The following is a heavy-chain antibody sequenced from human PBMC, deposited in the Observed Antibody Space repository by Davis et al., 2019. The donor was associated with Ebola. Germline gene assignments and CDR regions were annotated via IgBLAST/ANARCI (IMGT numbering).Heavy chain of an antibody. CDR3: ARGVGAATRFDP. D-gene: IGHD4-17*01. Sequence: MPSETLSLTCTVSGGSISAYYWSWIRQPPGKALECIGYIYYSGSTNYNPSLKSRVTISVDTSKNQFSLKLSSVTAADTAVYYCARGVGAATRFDPWGQGTLVTVSS. V-gene: IGHV4-59*12. CDR1: GGSISAYY. CDR2: IYYSGST. J-gene: IGHJ5*02.